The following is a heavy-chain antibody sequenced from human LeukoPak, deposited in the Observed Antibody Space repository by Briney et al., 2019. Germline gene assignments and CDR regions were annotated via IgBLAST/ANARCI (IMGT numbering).Heavy chain of an antibody. CDR2: ISSSSSYI. D-gene: IGHD3-22*01. Sequence: GGSLRLSCAASGFTVSSNYMSWVRQAPGKGLEWVSSISSSSSYIYYADSVKGRFTISRDNAKNSLYLQMNSLRAEDTAVYYCARDLLDYYDSSGYRVFDYWGQGTLVTVSS. V-gene: IGHV3-21*01. CDR1: GFTVSSNY. CDR3: ARDLLDYYDSSGYRVFDY. J-gene: IGHJ4*02.